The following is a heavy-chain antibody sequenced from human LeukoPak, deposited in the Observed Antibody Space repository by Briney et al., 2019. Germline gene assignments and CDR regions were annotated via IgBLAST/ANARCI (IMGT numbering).Heavy chain of an antibody. CDR3: AKSTAGYSYGQLDY. Sequence: GGSLRLSCAASGFTFSSSAMSWVRQVPGKGLEWVSSISSSSSYIYYADSVKGRFTISRDNAKNSLYLQMNSLRAEDTAVYYCAKSTAGYSYGQLDYWGQGTLVTVSS. J-gene: IGHJ4*02. D-gene: IGHD5-18*01. V-gene: IGHV3-21*04. CDR2: ISSSSSYI. CDR1: GFTFSSSA.